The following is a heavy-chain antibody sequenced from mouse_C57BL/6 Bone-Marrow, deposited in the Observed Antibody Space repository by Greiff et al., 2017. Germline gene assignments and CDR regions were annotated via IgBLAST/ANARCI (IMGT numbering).Heavy chain of an antibody. Sequence: VQLQQPGAELVKPGASVKVSCKASGYTFTSYWMHWVKQRPGQGLEWIGRIHPSDSDTNYNQKFQGKATLTVDKSSSTAYMQLSSLTSEDSAVYYCAMQYYGSSGAWFAYWGQGTLVTVSA. CDR3: AMQYYGSSGAWFAY. J-gene: IGHJ3*01. CDR1: GYTFTSYW. D-gene: IGHD1-1*01. V-gene: IGHV1-74*01. CDR2: IHPSDSDT.